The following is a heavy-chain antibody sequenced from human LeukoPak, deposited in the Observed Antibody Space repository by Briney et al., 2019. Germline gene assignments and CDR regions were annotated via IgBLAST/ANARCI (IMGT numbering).Heavy chain of an antibody. D-gene: IGHD6-13*01. CDR2: MNPNSGNT. CDR1: GYTFTSYD. CDR3: ARGTRSIAAAATRVYYFDY. J-gene: IGHJ4*02. V-gene: IGHV1-8*01. Sequence: ASVKVSCXASGYTFTSYDINWVRQASGQGLEWMAWMNPNSGNTGYAQKFQGRVTMTRNTSISTAYMELSSLRSEDTAVYYCARGTRSIAAAATRVYYFDYWGQGTLVTVSS.